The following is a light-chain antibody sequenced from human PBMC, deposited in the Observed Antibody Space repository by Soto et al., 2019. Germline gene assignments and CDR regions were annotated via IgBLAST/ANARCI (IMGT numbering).Light chain of an antibody. CDR2: DDN. V-gene: IGLV1-51*01. Sequence: QSVLTQPPSVSGSPGQSVTISCTATTTDIDNYDSVSWYQQAPGTAPKLIIYDDNKRPSGIPDRFSGSKSGTSATLGITGFQTGDEADYYCGSWDSSLSAYVFGTGTKLTVL. J-gene: IGLJ1*01. CDR3: GSWDSSLSAYV. CDR1: TTDIDNYD.